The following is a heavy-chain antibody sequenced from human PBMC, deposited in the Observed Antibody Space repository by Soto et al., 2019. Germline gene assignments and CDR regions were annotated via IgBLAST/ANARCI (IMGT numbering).Heavy chain of an antibody. J-gene: IGHJ5*02. D-gene: IGHD3-10*01. CDR1: GGSISSYY. Sequence: PSETLSLTCTVSGGSISSYYWSWIRQPPGKGLEWIGYIYYSGSTNYNPSLKSRVTISVDTSKNQFSLKLSSVTAADTAVYYCARAFTMVPRGVWFDPWGQGTLVTVSS. V-gene: IGHV4-59*01. CDR3: ARAFTMVPRGVWFDP. CDR2: IYYSGST.